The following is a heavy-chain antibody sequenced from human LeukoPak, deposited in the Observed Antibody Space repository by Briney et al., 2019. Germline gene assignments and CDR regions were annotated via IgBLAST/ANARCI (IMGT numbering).Heavy chain of an antibody. Sequence: PSETLSLTCTDSGVSISSSSYYWGWIRQPPGKGLEWIGSIYYNGSTYYNPSLKSRVTISVDTSKNQFSLKLSSVTAADTAVYYCARGEDASPRDFWSGYDINDAFDIWGQGTMVTVSS. J-gene: IGHJ3*02. CDR1: GVSISSSSYY. V-gene: IGHV4-39*07. CDR3: ARGEDASPRDFWSGYDINDAFDI. D-gene: IGHD3-3*01. CDR2: IYYNGST.